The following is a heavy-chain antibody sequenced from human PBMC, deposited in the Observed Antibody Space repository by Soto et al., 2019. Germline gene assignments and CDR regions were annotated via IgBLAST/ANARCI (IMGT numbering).Heavy chain of an antibody. CDR1: GYSFTSYW. CDR2: IYPGDSDT. CDR3: ASLGGYYGSPPYYYGMDV. Sequence: GESLKISCKGSGYSFTSYWIGWVRQMPGKGLEWMGIIYPGDSDTRYSPSFQGQVTISADKSISTAYLHWSSLKASDTAMYYCASLGGYYGSPPYYYGMDVWGQWTTVTVSS. D-gene: IGHD3-10*01. V-gene: IGHV5-51*01. J-gene: IGHJ6*02.